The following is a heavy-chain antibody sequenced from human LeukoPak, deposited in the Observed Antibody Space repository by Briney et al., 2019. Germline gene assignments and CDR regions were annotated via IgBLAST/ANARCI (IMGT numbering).Heavy chain of an antibody. J-gene: IGHJ4*02. Sequence: SETLSLTCAVYGGSFSGYYWSWIRQPPGKGLEWIGEINHSGSTNYNPSLKSRVTISVDTSKNQFSLKLSSVTAADTAVYYCARGGYYYDSSGYYLSKSEDYWGQGTLVTVSS. D-gene: IGHD3-22*01. CDR3: ARGGYYYDSSGYYLSKSEDY. CDR2: INHSGST. V-gene: IGHV4-34*01. CDR1: GGSFSGYY.